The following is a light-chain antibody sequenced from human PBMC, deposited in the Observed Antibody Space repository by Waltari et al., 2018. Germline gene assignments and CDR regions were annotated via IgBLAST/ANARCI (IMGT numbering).Light chain of an antibody. V-gene: IGLV2-14*01. Sequence: QSALTQPASVSGSPGQSITISCTGTSSDVGGYNDVSWYQQHPGKAPKLMIYDVTKRPAGFSNRFSGSKSGNTASLTISGLQAEDEADYYCSSYTSSSAYVFGTGTKVTVL. CDR1: SSDVGGYND. J-gene: IGLJ1*01. CDR2: DVT. CDR3: SSYTSSSAYV.